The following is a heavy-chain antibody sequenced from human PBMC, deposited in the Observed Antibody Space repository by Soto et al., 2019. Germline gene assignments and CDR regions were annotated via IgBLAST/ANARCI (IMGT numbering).Heavy chain of an antibody. CDR2: IFSNDEK. V-gene: IGHV2-26*01. J-gene: IGHJ4*02. CDR1: GFSLSNARMG. Sequence: QVTLKESGPVLVKPTETLTLTCTVSGFSLSNARMGVSWIRQPPGKALEWLAHIFSNDEKSHSTSLKSRLTISKDTSKSQVVLTMTNMDPVDTATYYCARIRGGLYYFDYWGQGTLVTVSS. CDR3: ARIRGGLYYFDY. D-gene: IGHD1-26*01.